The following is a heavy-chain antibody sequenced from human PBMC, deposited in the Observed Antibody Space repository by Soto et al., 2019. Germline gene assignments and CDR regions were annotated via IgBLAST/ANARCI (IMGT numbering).Heavy chain of an antibody. CDR3: ARVEMGTGYSSSWYSQYYYGMDV. Sequence: GGSLRLSCAASGFTFSSYWMSWVRQAPGKGLEWVVNIKQDGSEKYYVDSVKGRFTISRDNAKNSLYLQMNSLRAEDTAVYYCARVEMGTGYSSSWYSQYYYGMDVWGQGTTVTVSS. V-gene: IGHV3-7*03. D-gene: IGHD6-13*01. CDR2: IKQDGSEK. CDR1: GFTFSSYW. J-gene: IGHJ6*02.